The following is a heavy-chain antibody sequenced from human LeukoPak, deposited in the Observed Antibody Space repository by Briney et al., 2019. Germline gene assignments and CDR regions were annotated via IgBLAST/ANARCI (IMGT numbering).Heavy chain of an antibody. J-gene: IGHJ4*02. CDR3: AKDQSVVAATYFDY. V-gene: IGHV3-23*01. D-gene: IGHD2-15*01. CDR2: ISGSGGST. Sequence: PGGSLRLSCAASGFTFSSYAMSWVRQAPGRGLEWVSAISGSGGSTYYADSVKGRFTISRDNSKNTLYLQMSSLRAEDTAVYYCAKDQSVVAATYFDYWGQGTLVTVSS. CDR1: GFTFSSYA.